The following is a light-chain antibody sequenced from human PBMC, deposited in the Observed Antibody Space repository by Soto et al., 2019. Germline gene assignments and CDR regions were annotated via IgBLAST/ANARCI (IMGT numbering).Light chain of an antibody. Sequence: DIQMTQSPSTLSASVGDRVTITCRASLSVTNWLAWYQQKPGKTPNLLIYDASRLQSGTPSRFSGSGSETEFTLTIYSLQPDDFATYYCQQYTTYPYTFGQGTKVEIK. CDR3: QQYTTYPYT. J-gene: IGKJ2*01. V-gene: IGKV1-5*01. CDR2: DAS. CDR1: LSVTNW.